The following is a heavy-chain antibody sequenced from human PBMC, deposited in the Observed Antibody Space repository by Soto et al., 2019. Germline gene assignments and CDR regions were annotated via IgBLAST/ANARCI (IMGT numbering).Heavy chain of an antibody. Sequence: EVQLLESGGGLVQPGGSLRLSCEASGFTFSSHAMSWVRQAPGKGLEWVSAISGSDAGTFDADSVRGRFTISRDNSKNKQNLNSTSVRAENTAIYYSKKDLCTRSSSYFALGGQGSLVTVPS. CDR2: ISGSDAGT. D-gene: IGHD2-2*01. CDR1: GFTFSSHA. CDR3: KKDLCTRSSSYFAL. V-gene: IGHV3-23*01. J-gene: IGHJ4*02.